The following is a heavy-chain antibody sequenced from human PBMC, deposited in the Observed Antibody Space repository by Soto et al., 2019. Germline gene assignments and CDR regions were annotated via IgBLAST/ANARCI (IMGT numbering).Heavy chain of an antibody. CDR3: AREVYDFWSGYYMYYYGMDV. CDR1: GFTFSSYW. D-gene: IGHD3-3*01. Sequence: EVQLVESGGGLVQPGGSLRLSCAASGFTFSSYWMHWVRQAPGKGLVWVSRINSDGSSTSYADSVKGRFTNSRDNAKNTLYLQMNSLRAEDTAVYYCAREVYDFWSGYYMYYYGMDVWGQGTTVTVSS. J-gene: IGHJ6*02. V-gene: IGHV3-74*01. CDR2: INSDGSST.